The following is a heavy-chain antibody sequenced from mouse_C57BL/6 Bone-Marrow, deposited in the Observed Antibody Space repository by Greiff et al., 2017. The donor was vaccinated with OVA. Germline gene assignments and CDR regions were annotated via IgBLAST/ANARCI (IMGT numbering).Heavy chain of an antibody. Sequence: EVKLVESGGGLVQPKGSLKLSCAASGFSFNTYAMNWVRQAPGKGLEWVARIRSKSNNYATYYADSVKDRFTISRDDSESMLYLQMNNLKTEDTAMYYCVRLLLRGVDYWGQGTSVTVSS. CDR3: VRLLLRGVDY. J-gene: IGHJ4*01. V-gene: IGHV10-1*01. CDR2: IRSKSNNYAT. D-gene: IGHD1-1*01. CDR1: GFSFNTYA.